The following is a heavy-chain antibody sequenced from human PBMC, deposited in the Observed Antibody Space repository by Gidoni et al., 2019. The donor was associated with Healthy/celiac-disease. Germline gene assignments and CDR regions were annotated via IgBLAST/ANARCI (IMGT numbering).Heavy chain of an antibody. CDR1: GGSFSGYY. V-gene: IGHV4-34*01. J-gene: IGHJ6*02. CDR3: ARGGVGAYYYYGMDV. D-gene: IGHD1-26*01. Sequence: QVQLQQWGAGLLKPSETLSLTCAVYGGSFSGYYWSWIRQPPGKGLEWIGEINHSGSTNYNPSLKSRVTISVDTSKNQFSLKLSSVTAADTAVYYCARGGVGAYYYYGMDVWGQGTTVTVSS. CDR2: INHSGST.